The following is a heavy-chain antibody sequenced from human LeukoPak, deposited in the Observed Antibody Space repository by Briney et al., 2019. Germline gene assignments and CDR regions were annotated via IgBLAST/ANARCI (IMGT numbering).Heavy chain of an antibody. V-gene: IGHV4-4*02. CDR3: ARESHWAYETYYFDY. Sequence: SETLSLTCAVSGGSISSSNWWSWVRQPPGKGLEWIGEIYHSGSTNYNPSLKSRVTISLDTSKNQFSLKLSSVTAADMAVYYCARESHWAYETYYFDYWGQGTLVTVSS. CDR1: GGSISSSNW. D-gene: IGHD3-16*01. J-gene: IGHJ4*02. CDR2: IYHSGST.